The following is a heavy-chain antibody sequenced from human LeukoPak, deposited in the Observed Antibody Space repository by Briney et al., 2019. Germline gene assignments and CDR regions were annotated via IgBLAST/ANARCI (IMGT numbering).Heavy chain of an antibody. J-gene: IGHJ5*02. V-gene: IGHV1-18*01. CDR1: GYSFTNYG. D-gene: IGHD1-26*01. CDR3: ARDWDAMNNCFDP. Sequence: GASVKVSCKASGYSFTNYGISWVGQAPGEGLGWMGWISANSDIRTYAQTLQGRFTMTTDTATTTAYMELNNLTFDDTAVYYCARDWDAMNNCFDPWGQGTPVTVSS. CDR2: ISANSDIR.